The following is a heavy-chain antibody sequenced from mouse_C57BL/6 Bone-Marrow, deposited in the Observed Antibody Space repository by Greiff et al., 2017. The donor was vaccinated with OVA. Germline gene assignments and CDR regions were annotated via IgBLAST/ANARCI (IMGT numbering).Heavy chain of an antibody. CDR3: ARHDYDDGYYAMDY. CDR1: GFTFSDYY. Sequence: EVMLVESEGGLVQPGSSMKLSCTASGFTFSDYYMAWVRQVPEKGLEWVANINYDGSSTYYLDSLKSRFIISRDNAKNILYLQMSSLKSEDTATYYCARHDYDDGYYAMDYWGQGTSVTVSS. CDR2: INYDGSST. V-gene: IGHV5-16*01. D-gene: IGHD2-4*01. J-gene: IGHJ4*01.